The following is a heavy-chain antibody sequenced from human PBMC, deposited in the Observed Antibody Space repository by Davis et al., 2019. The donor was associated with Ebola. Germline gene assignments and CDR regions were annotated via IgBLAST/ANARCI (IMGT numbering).Heavy chain of an antibody. Sequence: SETLSLTCTVSGDSISSYYWSWIRQPPGKGLEWIGYIYYSGSTNYNPSLKSRVIISVDTSKNQFSLKLNSVTAADTAVYYCARGTGYCSGGRCHVKFDPWGQGTLVTVSS. V-gene: IGHV4-59*08. CDR2: IYYSGST. D-gene: IGHD2-15*01. J-gene: IGHJ5*02. CDR1: GDSISSYY. CDR3: ARGTGYCSGGRCHVKFDP.